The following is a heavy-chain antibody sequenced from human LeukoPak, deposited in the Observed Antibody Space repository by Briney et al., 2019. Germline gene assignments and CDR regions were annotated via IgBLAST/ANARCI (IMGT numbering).Heavy chain of an antibody. CDR1: GFTFSNYE. V-gene: IGHV3-48*03. D-gene: IGHD2-8*01. J-gene: IGHJ4*02. CDR2: ISSSGSLI. Sequence: PGGSLRLSCAASGFTFSNYEMNWVRQAPGKGLEWISYISSSGSLIYYSDSVKGRFTISRDNAKNSLYLHMNSLRAEDTAAYYCATVTVYGVWGQGTLVTVSS. CDR3: ATVTVYGV.